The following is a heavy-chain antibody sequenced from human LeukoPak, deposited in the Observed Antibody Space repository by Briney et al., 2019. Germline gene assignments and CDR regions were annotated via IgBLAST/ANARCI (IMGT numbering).Heavy chain of an antibody. V-gene: IGHV3-7*01. J-gene: IGHJ4*02. CDR3: ARDRESESDSEGDY. Sequence: GGSLRLSCPASGFTFGRFWWSWVGQAPGKGLDYVALIKQGGSEIYHMDSVKGRFTISRDDATNSLYLQMNSLRVEDTALYYCARDRESESDSEGDYWGQGTLVTVSS. CDR1: GFTFGRFW. CDR2: IKQGGSEI. D-gene: IGHD4-11*01.